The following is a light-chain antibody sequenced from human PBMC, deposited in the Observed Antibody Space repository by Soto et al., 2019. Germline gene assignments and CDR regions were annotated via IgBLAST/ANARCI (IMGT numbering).Light chain of an antibody. CDR1: SSDVGSYNL. CDR2: EGS. V-gene: IGLV2-23*01. J-gene: IGLJ1*01. Sequence: QSVLTQPASVSGSPGQSNTISCTGTSSDVGSYNLVSWYQQHPGKAPKLMIYEGSKRPSGVSNRFSGSKSGNTASLTISGLQAEDEADYYCCSYAGSSTSLYVFGTGTKVTVL. CDR3: CSYAGSSTSLYV.